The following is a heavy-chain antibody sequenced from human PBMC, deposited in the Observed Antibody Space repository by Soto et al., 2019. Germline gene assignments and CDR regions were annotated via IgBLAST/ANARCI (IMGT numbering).Heavy chain of an antibody. V-gene: IGHV3-21*06. CDR2: IGTSGSYI. J-gene: IGHJ4*02. D-gene: IGHD3-16*01. Sequence: GGSLRLSYAGSGFIFSRYSMNWGRQAPGKGLEWVSSIGTSGSYIYDTDSVKGRFTISRDNSKNTLFLQVNSLREEDTAVYYCASWGCIASPAYDGSLAPYDYWGQGTLVTGSS. CDR3: ASWGCIASPAYDGSLAPYDY. CDR1: GFIFSRYS.